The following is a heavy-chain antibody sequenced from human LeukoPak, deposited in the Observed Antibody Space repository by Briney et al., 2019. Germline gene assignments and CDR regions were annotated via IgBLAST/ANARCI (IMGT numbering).Heavy chain of an antibody. Sequence: SVKVSCKASGGTFSGYAISWVRQAPGLGLEWMGGIIPIFGTANYAQKFQGRVTITTDESTSTAYMELSSLRSEDTAVYYCASVVGYSYGFDYWGQGTLVTVSS. V-gene: IGHV1-69*05. CDR3: ASVVGYSYGFDY. CDR1: GGTFSGYA. J-gene: IGHJ4*02. D-gene: IGHD5-18*01. CDR2: IIPIFGTA.